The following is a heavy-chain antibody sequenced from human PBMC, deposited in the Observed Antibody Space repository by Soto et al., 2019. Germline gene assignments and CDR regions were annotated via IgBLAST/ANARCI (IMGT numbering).Heavy chain of an antibody. CDR3: ARPSSSGWYRMGAFDI. D-gene: IGHD6-19*01. Sequence: GESLKISCKGSGYSFTSYWIGWVRQMPGKGLEWMGIIYPGDSDTRYSPSFQGQVTISADKSISTAYLQWSSLKASDTAMYYCARPSSSGWYRMGAFDIWGQGTMVTV. CDR1: GYSFTSYW. V-gene: IGHV5-51*01. J-gene: IGHJ3*02. CDR2: IYPGDSDT.